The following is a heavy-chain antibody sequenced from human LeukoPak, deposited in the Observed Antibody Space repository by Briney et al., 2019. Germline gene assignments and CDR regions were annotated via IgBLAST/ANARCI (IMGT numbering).Heavy chain of an antibody. V-gene: IGHV4-34*01. CDR2: INHSGST. Sequence: PSETLSLTCAVYGGSFSGYYWSWIRQPPGKGLEWIGEINHSGSTNYNPSLKSRVTISVDRSKNQFSLKLSSVTAADTAVYYCARVSLGAHFDYWGQGTLVTVSS. CDR1: GGSFSGYY. J-gene: IGHJ4*02. CDR3: ARVSLGAHFDY.